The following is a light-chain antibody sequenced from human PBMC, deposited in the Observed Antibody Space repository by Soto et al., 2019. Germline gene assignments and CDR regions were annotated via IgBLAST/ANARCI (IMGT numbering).Light chain of an antibody. V-gene: IGLV2-14*01. CDR2: EVS. J-gene: IGLJ1*01. Sequence: QSALTQPASVSGSPGQSITISCTGTSSDLGGYNYVSWYQQHPGKAPKLMIYEVSNRPSGVSNRFSGSKSGNTASLTISGLQAEDEADYYCTSYTSSSTNYVFGTGTKVTVL. CDR1: SSDLGGYNY. CDR3: TSYTSSSTNYV.